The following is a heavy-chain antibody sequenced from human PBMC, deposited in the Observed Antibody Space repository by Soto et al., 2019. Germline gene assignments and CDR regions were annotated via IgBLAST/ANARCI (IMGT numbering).Heavy chain of an antibody. CDR2: ISDSGST. J-gene: IGHJ5*02. CDR1: GASIGSGDDY. V-gene: IGHV4-30-4*08. CDR3: AKYQPPEFDP. Sequence: SETLSLTCSVSGASIGSGDDYWTWIRQSPGKGLEWIGYISDSGSTFYNPPLRSRLTIALDTSKNHFSLKLNSVTAADTAVYYCAKYQPPEFDPWGQRIPVTVSS. D-gene: IGHD2-2*01.